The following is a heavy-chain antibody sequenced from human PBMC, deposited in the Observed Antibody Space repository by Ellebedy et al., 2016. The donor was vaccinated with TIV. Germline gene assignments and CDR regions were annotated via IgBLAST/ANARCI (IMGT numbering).Heavy chain of an antibody. D-gene: IGHD3-9*01. J-gene: IGHJ4*02. Sequence: GSLRLSXAVYGGSFSGYYWSWIRQPAGKGLEWIGRIYTSGSTNYNPSLKSRVTMSVDTSKNQFSLKLSSVTAADTAVYYCARGDYDILTGYSGGFDYWGQGTLVTVSS. V-gene: IGHV4-59*10. CDR2: IYTSGST. CDR1: GGSFSGYY. CDR3: ARGDYDILTGYSGGFDY.